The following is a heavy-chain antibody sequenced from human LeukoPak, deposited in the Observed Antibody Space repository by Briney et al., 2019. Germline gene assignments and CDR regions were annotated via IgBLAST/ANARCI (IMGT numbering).Heavy chain of an antibody. CDR3: ARDYDFWSGYYSPTRGYFGY. V-gene: IGHV3-30*02. D-gene: IGHD3-3*01. CDR2: IRYDGSNK. Sequence: GGSLRLSCVASGFTFSGSGMHWVRQAPGKGLEWVTFIRYDGSNKYYTDSVKGRFTISRDNSKNTLYLQMDSLRAEDTAVYYCARDYDFWSGYYSPTRGYFGYWGQGTLVTVSS. J-gene: IGHJ4*02. CDR1: GFTFSGSG.